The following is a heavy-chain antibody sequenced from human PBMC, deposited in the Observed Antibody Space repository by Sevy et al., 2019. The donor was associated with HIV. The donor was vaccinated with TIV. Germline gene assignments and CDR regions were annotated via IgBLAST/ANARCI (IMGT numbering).Heavy chain of an antibody. CDR3: ARDLVLPATTDYYYYGMDV. CDR1: GFTFSTYD. CDR2: ISSSSSTYI. J-gene: IGHJ6*02. D-gene: IGHD2-15*01. V-gene: IGHV3-21*05. Sequence: GGSLRLSCAASGFTFSTYDMNWVRQAPGKGVEWISYISSSSSTYIYYADSVKGRFTISRDNAKNSLYLQMNSLRAEDTAVYYCARDLVLPATTDYYYYGMDVWGQGTTVTVSS.